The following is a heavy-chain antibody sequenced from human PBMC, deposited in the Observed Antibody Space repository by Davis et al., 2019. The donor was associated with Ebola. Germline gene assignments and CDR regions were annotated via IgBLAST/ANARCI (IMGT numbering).Heavy chain of an antibody. J-gene: IGHJ6*02. Sequence: PGGSLRLSCVASGLTFNSHSLNWVRQAPGKGLEWVSYIGSSGDSTYYADSVKGRFTISRDNAKNSVYLQMNSLRGEDTAVYYCARCMTIFGVVKNRGLMDVWGQGTTVTVSS. CDR2: IGSSGDST. CDR3: ARCMTIFGVVKNRGLMDV. V-gene: IGHV3-48*01. CDR1: GLTFNSHS. D-gene: IGHD3-3*01.